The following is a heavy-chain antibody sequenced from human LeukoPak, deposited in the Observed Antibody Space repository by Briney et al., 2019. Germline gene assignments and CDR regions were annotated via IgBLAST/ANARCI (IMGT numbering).Heavy chain of an antibody. V-gene: IGHV4-4*09. CDR3: ARLGRGSSLDYYYYYYYMDV. CDR1: GGPISSYY. D-gene: IGHD6-6*01. Sequence: SEALSLTCTVSGGPISSYYWSWIRQPPGKGLEWIGYIYTSGSTNYNPSLKSRVTISVDTSKNRFSLKLSSVTAADTAVYYCARLGRGSSLDYYYYYYYMDVWGKGTTVTVSS. J-gene: IGHJ6*03. CDR2: IYTSGST.